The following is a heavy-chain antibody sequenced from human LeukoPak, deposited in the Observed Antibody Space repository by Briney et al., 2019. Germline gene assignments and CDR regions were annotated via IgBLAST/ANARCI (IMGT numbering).Heavy chain of an antibody. J-gene: IGHJ3*02. D-gene: IGHD1-26*01. V-gene: IGHV3-30*04. CDR1: GFTFSSFA. CDR2: ISYDSRSE. Sequence: GKSLRLSCAASGFTFSSFAMHWVRQAPGKGLEWVALISYDSRSEYCADSVKGRFTISRDNSKNTLYLQMNSLRAEDTAVYYCARETIVGATPAFDIWGQGTMVTVSS. CDR3: ARETIVGATPAFDI.